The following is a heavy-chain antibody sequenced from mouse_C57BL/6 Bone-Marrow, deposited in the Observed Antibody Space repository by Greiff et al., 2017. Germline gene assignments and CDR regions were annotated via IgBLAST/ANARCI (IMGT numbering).Heavy chain of an antibody. V-gene: IGHV1-81*01. J-gene: IGHJ2*01. CDR3: ARGEITTVVPYFDY. D-gene: IGHD1-1*01. Sequence: QVHVKQSGAELARPGASVKLSCKASGYTFTSYGISWVKQRTGQGLEWIGEIYPRSGNTYYNEKFKGKATLTADKSSSTAYMELRSLTCEDSAVYFCARGEITTVVPYFDYWGQGTTLTVSS. CDR1: GYTFTSYG. CDR2: IYPRSGNT.